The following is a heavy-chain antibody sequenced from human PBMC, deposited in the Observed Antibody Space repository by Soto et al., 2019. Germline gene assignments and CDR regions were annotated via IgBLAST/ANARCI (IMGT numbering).Heavy chain of an antibody. D-gene: IGHD5-12*01. CDR3: AKGQPVATYGEY. J-gene: IGHJ4*02. CDR1: GFTFSSYA. V-gene: IGHV3-23*01. CDR2: ISGSGGST. Sequence: EVQLLESGGGLVQPGGSLRLSCAASGFTFSSYAMSWVRQAPGKGLDWVSTISGSGGSTFYADSVKGRFSISRDNSKNTLYLQMSSLTQEDTAVYYCAKGQPVATYGEYWWQGTLVTASS.